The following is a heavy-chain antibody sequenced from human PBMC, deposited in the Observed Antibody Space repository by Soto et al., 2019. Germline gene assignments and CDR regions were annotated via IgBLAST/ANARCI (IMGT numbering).Heavy chain of an antibody. J-gene: IGHJ6*02. CDR3: VRHVHRGSWGVDV. Sequence: QVQLQESGPGLVKPSETLSLTCTVSGDSVSSYYWSWIRQPPGKGLEWIGYIFNSGSTNDNPSLKSRVXXAXHXPKNPLARRLSPVTAADTAVYYCVRHVHRGSWGVDVWGQGTTVTVSS. CDR1: GDSVSSYY. CDR2: IFNSGST. D-gene: IGHD6-13*01. V-gene: IGHV4-59*08.